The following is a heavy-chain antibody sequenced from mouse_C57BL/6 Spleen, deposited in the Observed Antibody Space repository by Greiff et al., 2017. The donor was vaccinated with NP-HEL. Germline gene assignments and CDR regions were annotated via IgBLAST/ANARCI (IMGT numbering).Heavy chain of an antibody. CDR1: GYAFSSSW. V-gene: IGHV1-82*01. J-gene: IGHJ1*03. CDR2: IYPGDGDT. CDR3: ARGYYGSSYEVDWYFDV. D-gene: IGHD1-1*01. Sequence: VQLQQSGPELVKPGASVKISCKASGYAFSSSWMNWVKQRPGKGLEWIGRIYPGDGDTNYNGKFKGKATLTADKSSSTAYMQLSSLTSEDSAVYFCARGYYGSSYEVDWYFDVWGTGTTVTVSS.